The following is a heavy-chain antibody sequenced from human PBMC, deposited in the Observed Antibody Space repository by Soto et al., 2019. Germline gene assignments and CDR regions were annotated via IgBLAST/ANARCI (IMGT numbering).Heavy chain of an antibody. D-gene: IGHD2-15*01. CDR2: VYYSGST. CDR1: GGPLRSTSYY. J-gene: IGHJ4*02. Sequence: PSETLSLTCTVFGGPLRSTSYYWGWIRQPPGKGLEWIGNVYYSGSTYHNPPLKSRVTISVDRSKNQFSLTLSSVTAADTAVYYCARGQVVAAQHWGQGTLDTVSS. V-gene: IGHV4-39*07. CDR3: ARGQVVAAQH.